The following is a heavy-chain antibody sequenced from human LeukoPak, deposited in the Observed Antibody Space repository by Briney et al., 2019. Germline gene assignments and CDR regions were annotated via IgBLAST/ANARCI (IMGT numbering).Heavy chain of an antibody. CDR3: ARSYYGSGSYYKGDCYFDY. D-gene: IGHD3-10*01. V-gene: IGHV3-21*01. CDR1: GFTFSSYS. J-gene: IGHJ4*02. CDR2: ISSSSSYI. Sequence: GGSLRLSCAASGFTFSSYSMNWVRQAPGKGLEWVSSISSSSSYIYYADSVKGRFTISRDNAKNSLYLQMNSLRAEDTAVYYCARSYYGSGSYYKGDCYFDYWGQGTLVTVSS.